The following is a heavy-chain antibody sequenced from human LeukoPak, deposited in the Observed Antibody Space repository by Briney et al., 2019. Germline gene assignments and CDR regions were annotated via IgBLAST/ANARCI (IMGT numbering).Heavy chain of an antibody. D-gene: IGHD3-10*01. CDR3: ARGAMVRGVKRPFDY. J-gene: IGHJ4*02. CDR1: GGTFSSYA. Sequence: ASVKVSCKASGGTFSSYAISWVRQAPGQGLEWMGWISAYNGNTNYAQKLQGRVTMTTDTSTSTAYMELRSLRSDDTAVYYCARGAMVRGVKRPFDYWGQGTLVTVSS. V-gene: IGHV1-18*01. CDR2: ISAYNGNT.